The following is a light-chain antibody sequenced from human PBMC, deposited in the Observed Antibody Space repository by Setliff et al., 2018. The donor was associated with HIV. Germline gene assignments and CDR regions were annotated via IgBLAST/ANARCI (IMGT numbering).Light chain of an antibody. CDR2: DTS. J-gene: IGLJ1*01. V-gene: IGLV7-46*01. Sequence: QAVVTQEPSLTVSPGGAVTLTCGSSTGAVTSGHYPFWFQQKPGQAPRTLIYDTSNKRSWTPARFSGSLLGDKAALTLSGAQPEDEADYYCLLYHSSARRVFGTGTKVTVL. CDR1: TGAVTSGHY. CDR3: LLYHSSARRV.